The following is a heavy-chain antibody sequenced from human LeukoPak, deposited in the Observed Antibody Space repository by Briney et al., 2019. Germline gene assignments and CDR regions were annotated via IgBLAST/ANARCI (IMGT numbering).Heavy chain of an antibody. V-gene: IGHV3-30*07. Sequence: SVKGRFTISRDNSKNTLYLQMNSLRAEDTAVYYCARGHDYGDYWGQGTLVTVSS. CDR3: ARGHDYGDY. J-gene: IGHJ4*02.